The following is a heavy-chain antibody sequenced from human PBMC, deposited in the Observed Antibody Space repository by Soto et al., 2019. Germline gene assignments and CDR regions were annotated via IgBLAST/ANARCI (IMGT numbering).Heavy chain of an antibody. Sequence: ASVKVSCKASGYTFTSYDINCVRQATGQGFEYLGWMNPNSGNTGYVKKFQGRVTMTTDTSTSTAYMELRSLRSDDRAVYYCARTHVPLRVFVDSRSYSRNFYNLGQATLIPISS. D-gene: IGHD1-26*01. J-gene: IGHJ4*02. CDR3: ARTHVPLRVFVDSRSYSRNFYN. CDR2: MNPNSGNT. CDR1: GYTFTSYD. V-gene: IGHV1-8*01.